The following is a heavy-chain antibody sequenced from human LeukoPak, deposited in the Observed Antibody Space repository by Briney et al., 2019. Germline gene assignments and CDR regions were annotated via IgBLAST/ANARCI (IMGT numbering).Heavy chain of an antibody. V-gene: IGHV4-34*01. Sequence: SETLSLTCAVYGGSFSGYYWSWIRQPPGKGLEWIGEINHSGSTNYNPSLKSRVTISVDTSKNQFSLKLSSVTAADTAVYYCARHHSSGWYYFDYWGQGTLVTVSS. CDR3: ARHHSSGWYYFDY. CDR1: GGSFSGYY. D-gene: IGHD6-19*01. J-gene: IGHJ4*02. CDR2: INHSGST.